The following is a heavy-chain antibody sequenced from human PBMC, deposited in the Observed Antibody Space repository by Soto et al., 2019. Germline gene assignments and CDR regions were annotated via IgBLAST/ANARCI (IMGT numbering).Heavy chain of an antibody. CDR3: ARDAGRENGMAV. Sequence: QVQLVESGGGVVQPGRSLRLSCAASGFTFSSYAMHWVRQAPGKGLEWVAVISYDGSNKYYADSVKGRFTISRDNSKNTLYLQMKSLRAEDTAVYYCARDAGRENGMAVWGQGTTVTVSS. CDR1: GFTFSSYA. J-gene: IGHJ6*02. D-gene: IGHD1-26*01. V-gene: IGHV3-30-3*01. CDR2: ISYDGSNK.